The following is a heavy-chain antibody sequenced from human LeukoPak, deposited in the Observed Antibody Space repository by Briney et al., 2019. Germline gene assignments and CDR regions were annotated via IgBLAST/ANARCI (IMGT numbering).Heavy chain of an antibody. V-gene: IGHV4-34*01. CDR1: GGSFSGYY. D-gene: IGHD5-24*01. Sequence: SETLSLTCAVYGGSFSGYYWSWIRQPPGKGLEWIGEINPSGSTNYNPSLKSRVTISVDTSKNQFSLKLSSVTAADTAVYYCARGADGYNSYFDYWGQGTLVTVSS. J-gene: IGHJ4*02. CDR3: ARGADGYNSYFDY. CDR2: INPSGST.